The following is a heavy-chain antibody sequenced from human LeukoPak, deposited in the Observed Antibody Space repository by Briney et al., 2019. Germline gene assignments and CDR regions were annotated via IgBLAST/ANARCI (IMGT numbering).Heavy chain of an antibody. CDR1: GGSISSSSYY. D-gene: IGHD2-2*01. J-gene: IGHJ5*02. CDR3: ARGIVVVPAALNWFDP. V-gene: IGHV4-39*07. Sequence: SETLSLTCTVSGGSISSSSYYWGWIRQPPGKGLEWIGSLYYSGSAYYNPSLKSRVTISVDTSKNQFSLKLSSVAAADTAVYYCARGIVVVPAALNWFDPWGQGTLVTVSS. CDR2: LYYSGSA.